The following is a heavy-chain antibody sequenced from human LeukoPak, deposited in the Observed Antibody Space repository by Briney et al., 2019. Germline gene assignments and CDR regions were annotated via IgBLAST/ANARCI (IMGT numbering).Heavy chain of an antibody. CDR1: GYTFSSYA. J-gene: IGHJ5*02. D-gene: IGHD2-21*01. CDR2: ISYDGSNK. CDR3: ARGGGASRHNWFDP. V-gene: IGHV3-30-3*01. Sequence: GGSLRLSCAASGYTFSSYAMHWVRQAPGKGLECVAVISYDGSNKYYADSVKGRFTISRDNSKNTLYLQMNSLRAEDTAVYYCARGGGASRHNWFDPWGQGTLVTVSS.